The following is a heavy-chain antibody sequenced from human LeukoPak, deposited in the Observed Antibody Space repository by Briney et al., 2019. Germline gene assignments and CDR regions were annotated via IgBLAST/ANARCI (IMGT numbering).Heavy chain of an antibody. CDR3: ARDFAEFCSGGTCQAFDY. Sequence: PGGSLRLSCAASGFTFSSYEMNWVRQAPGKGLGWVSYISSSGSTIYYADSVKGRFTISRHNAKNSLYLQMNSLRAEDTAVYYCARDFAEFCSGGTCQAFDYWGQGTLVTVSS. D-gene: IGHD2-15*01. J-gene: IGHJ4*02. CDR1: GFTFSSYE. V-gene: IGHV3-48*03. CDR2: ISSSGSTI.